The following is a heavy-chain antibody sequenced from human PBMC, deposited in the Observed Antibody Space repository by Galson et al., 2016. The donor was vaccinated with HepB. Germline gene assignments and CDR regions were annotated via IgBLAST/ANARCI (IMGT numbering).Heavy chain of an antibody. CDR2: TNPYHSDT. D-gene: IGHD2-21*02. CDR1: GYTFTGYY. CDR3: ARGEVVVTGILAVRYCDY. J-gene: IGHJ4*02. V-gene: IGHV1-2*02. Sequence: SVKVSCQASGYTFTGYYIHWVRQAPGQGLEWMGWTNPYHSDTKYAQKFQGRVTMTRETSISTAHMDLNKLRSDDSAVYYCARGEVVVTGILAVRYCDYWGQGTLVTVSS.